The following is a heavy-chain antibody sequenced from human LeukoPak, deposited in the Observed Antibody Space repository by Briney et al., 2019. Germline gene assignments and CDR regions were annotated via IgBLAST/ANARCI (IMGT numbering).Heavy chain of an antibody. CDR1: GFTFSSYW. V-gene: IGHV3-7*03. Sequence: GGSLRLSCAASGFTFSSYWMNWARQAPGKGLEWVASINHNGNVNYYVDSVKGRFTISRDNAKNSLYLQMNSLRAEDTAVYYCARDQLLYNYWGQGTLVTVSS. J-gene: IGHJ4*02. D-gene: IGHD2-2*02. CDR2: INHNGNVN. CDR3: ARDQLLYNY.